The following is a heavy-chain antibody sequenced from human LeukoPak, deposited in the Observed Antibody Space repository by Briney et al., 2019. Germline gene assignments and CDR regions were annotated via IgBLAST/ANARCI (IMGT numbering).Heavy chain of an antibody. CDR1: GFPFSDHE. CDR3: ARRTSGAFAI. CDR2: ISSSGSDK. Sequence: PGGSLRLSCAASGFPFSDHEMNWVRQAPGKGLEWVSYISSSGSDKYYPDSVKGRFTISRDNAKNSLYLQMYSLRAEDTAVYYCARRTSGAFAIWGQGTKVTVSS. J-gene: IGHJ3*02. V-gene: IGHV3-48*03.